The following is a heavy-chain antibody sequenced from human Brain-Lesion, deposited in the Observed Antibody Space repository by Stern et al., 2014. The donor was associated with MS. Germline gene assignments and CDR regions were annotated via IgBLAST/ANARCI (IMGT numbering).Heavy chain of an antibody. CDR2: IYYRGST. CDR3: ATYRGRTISGVVTIIDAFAI. D-gene: IGHD3-3*01. V-gene: IGHV4-31*03. Sequence: QVQLQESGPGLAKPSETLSLTCTVSGGSIRSVSHYWSWVRQHPGKGLEGIGYIYYRGSTYYNPSLKSRVTISIDTSKNQFSLRLNSVTAADTAVYYCATYRGRTISGVVTIIDAFAIWGLGTMVTVSS. J-gene: IGHJ3*02. CDR1: GGSIRSVSHY.